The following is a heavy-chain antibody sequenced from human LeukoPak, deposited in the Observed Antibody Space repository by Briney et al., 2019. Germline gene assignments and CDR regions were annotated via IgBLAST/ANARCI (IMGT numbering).Heavy chain of an antibody. J-gene: IGHJ4*02. Sequence: ASETLSLTCAVYGGSFSGFYWSWIRQSPRKGLEWIGEINHSGGTNYNPSLKSRVRISVDTSRNQFSLKLTSVTAADTAIYYCARNDYYFEYWGQGTLVTVSS. CDR2: INHSGGT. V-gene: IGHV4-34*01. CDR1: GGSFSGFY. D-gene: IGHD5-12*01. CDR3: ARNDYYFEY.